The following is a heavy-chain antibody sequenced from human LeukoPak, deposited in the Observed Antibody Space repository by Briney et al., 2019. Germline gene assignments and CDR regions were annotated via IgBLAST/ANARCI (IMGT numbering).Heavy chain of an antibody. CDR2: ISSSSNI. V-gene: IGHV3-21*01. D-gene: IGHD3-22*01. Sequence: GGTVSLSCAVSGLTFTSLGVTTGGQSAGKGLEGVSPISSSSNIYYADSVKGRFTISTYNDKHSRSMQMDSRRAEDTAVYYCAREKYGSRGYSSRVDCWGQGTRVTVSS. CDR1: GLTFTSLG. J-gene: IGHJ4*02. CDR3: AREKYGSRGYSSRVDC.